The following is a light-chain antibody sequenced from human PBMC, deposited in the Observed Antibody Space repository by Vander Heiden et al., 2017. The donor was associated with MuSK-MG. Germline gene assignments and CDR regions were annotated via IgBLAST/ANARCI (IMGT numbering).Light chain of an antibody. CDR3: QSGDTDNIYWV. V-gene: IGLV3-25*03. CDR2: KDS. Sequence: SFELTQPPSVSVSPGQTARIPCSGDALPQQFTYWYQQKPGQAPVLVIHKDSERHSGIPERFSGSSSGTTATLTITGVQAEDEADYYCQSGDTDNIYWVFGGGTKLTVL. CDR1: ALPQQF. J-gene: IGLJ3*02.